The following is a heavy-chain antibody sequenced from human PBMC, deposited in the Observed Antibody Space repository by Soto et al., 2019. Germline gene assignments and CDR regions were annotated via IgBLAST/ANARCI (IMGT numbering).Heavy chain of an antibody. J-gene: IGHJ6*02. CDR3: ARDSRVVVAAYSLLGMDV. CDR2: IYYSGST. V-gene: IGHV4-59*01. CDR1: GGSISSYY. Sequence: SETLSLTCTVSGGSISSYYCSWIRQPPGKGLEWIGYIYYSGSTNYNPSLKSRVTISVDTSKNQFSLKLSSVTAADTAVYYCARDSRVVVAAYSLLGMDVWGQGTTVTVSS. D-gene: IGHD2-15*01.